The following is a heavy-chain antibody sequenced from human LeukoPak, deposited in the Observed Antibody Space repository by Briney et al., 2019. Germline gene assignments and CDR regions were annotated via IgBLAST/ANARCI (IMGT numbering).Heavy chain of an antibody. CDR2: INHSGST. Sequence: PSETLSLTCTVSGGSISSYYWSWIRQPPGKGLEWIGEINHSGSTNYNPSLKSRVTISVDTSKNQFSLKLSSVTAADTAVYYCARIYCSSTSCYHARYTVTRYYFDYWGQGTLVTVSS. D-gene: IGHD2-2*01. J-gene: IGHJ4*02. CDR3: ARIYCSSTSCYHARYTVTRYYFDY. CDR1: GGSISSYY. V-gene: IGHV4-34*01.